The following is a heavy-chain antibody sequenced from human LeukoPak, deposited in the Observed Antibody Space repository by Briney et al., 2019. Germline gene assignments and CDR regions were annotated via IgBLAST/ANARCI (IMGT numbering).Heavy chain of an antibody. CDR2: ISGGGSA. Sequence: PGGSLRLSCEASGFTFSSYSMSWVRQAPGKGLEWVSAISGGGSAFYGASVKGRFTISRDTSKNTLYLQMNSLSAEDTALSYCAKCIPSGSYSFRFDYWGQGTLVTVSS. J-gene: IGHJ4*02. V-gene: IGHV3-23*01. CDR3: AKCIPSGSYSFRFDY. CDR1: GFTFSSYS. D-gene: IGHD3-10*01.